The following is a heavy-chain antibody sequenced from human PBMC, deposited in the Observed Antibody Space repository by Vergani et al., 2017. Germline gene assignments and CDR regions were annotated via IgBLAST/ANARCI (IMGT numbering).Heavy chain of an antibody. Sequence: QVQLVESGGGVVQPGRSLRLSCAASGFTFSSYAMHWVRQAPGKGLEWVAGISYDGSNKYYADSVKGRFTISRDNSKNTLYLQMNSLRAEDTAVYYCAKGHYYYDSSGLDYWGQGTLVTVSS. D-gene: IGHD3-22*01. CDR2: ISYDGSNK. J-gene: IGHJ4*02. CDR3: AKGHYYYDSSGLDY. CDR1: GFTFSSYA. V-gene: IGHV3-30-3*01.